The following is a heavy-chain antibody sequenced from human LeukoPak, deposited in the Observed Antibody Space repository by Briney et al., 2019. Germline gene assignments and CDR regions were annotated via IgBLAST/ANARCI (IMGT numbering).Heavy chain of an antibody. D-gene: IGHD6-6*01. CDR1: GYTFTSYG. CDR2: ISAYNGNT. Sequence: ASVKVSCKASGYTFTSYGISWVRQAPGQGLEWMGWISAYNGNTNYAQKLQGRVTMTTDTPTSTAYMELRSLRSDDTAVYYCARGGIAARLRVVSYFDYWGQGTLVTVSS. J-gene: IGHJ4*02. CDR3: ARGGIAARLRVVSYFDY. V-gene: IGHV1-18*01.